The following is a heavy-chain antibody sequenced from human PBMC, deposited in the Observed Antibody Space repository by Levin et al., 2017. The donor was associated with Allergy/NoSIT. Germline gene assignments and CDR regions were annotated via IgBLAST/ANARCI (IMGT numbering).Heavy chain of an antibody. Sequence: SVKVSCKASGGTFSSYAISWVRQAPGQGLEWMGGIIPIFGTANYAQKFQGRVTITADESMSTAYMELSSLRSEDTAVYYCARVKGIAVAGTGFDYWGQGTLVTVSS. V-gene: IGHV1-69*13. CDR1: GGTFSSYA. D-gene: IGHD6-19*01. CDR3: ARVKGIAVAGTGFDY. J-gene: IGHJ4*02. CDR2: IIPIFGTA.